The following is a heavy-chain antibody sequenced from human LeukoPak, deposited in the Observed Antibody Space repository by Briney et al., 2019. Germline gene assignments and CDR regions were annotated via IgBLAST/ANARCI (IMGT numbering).Heavy chain of an antibody. Sequence: GGSLRLSCAASGFTFSSYWMHWVRQAPGKGLVWVSRLSPDGGTTDYSDSVRGRFTISGDNARDTLYLQMNSLRADDTAVYYCATAGQWRFDSWGLGTLVTVSS. V-gene: IGHV3-74*01. CDR1: GFTFSSYW. CDR2: LSPDGGTT. CDR3: ATAGQWRFDS. D-gene: IGHD6-19*01. J-gene: IGHJ4*02.